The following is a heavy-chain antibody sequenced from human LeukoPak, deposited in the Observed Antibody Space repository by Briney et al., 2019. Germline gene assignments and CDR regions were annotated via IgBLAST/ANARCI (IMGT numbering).Heavy chain of an antibody. CDR1: GGSFSGYY. D-gene: IGHD3-10*01. CDR2: INHSGST. J-gene: IGHJ4*02. CDR3: ARIDYGSGSYYKGDY. Sequence: NPSETLSLTCAVYGGSFSGYYWSWIRQPPGKGLEWIGEINHSGSTNYNPSLKSRVTISVDTSKNQFSLKLSSVTAADTAVYYCARIDYGSGSYYKGDYWGQGTLVTVSS. V-gene: IGHV4-34*01.